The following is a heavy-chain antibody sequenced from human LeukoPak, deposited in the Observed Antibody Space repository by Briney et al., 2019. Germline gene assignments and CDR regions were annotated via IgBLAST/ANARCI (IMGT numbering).Heavy chain of an antibody. V-gene: IGHV3-23*01. CDR2: ISGSGGST. J-gene: IGHJ6*03. D-gene: IGHD1-14*01. CDR1: GFTFSSYA. CDR3: AKAGTDQPYYYYYYMDV. Sequence: PGGSLRLSCAASGFTFSSYAMSWVRQAPGKGLEWVSAISGSGGSTYYADSVKGRFTISRDNSKNTLYLQMNSLRAEDTAVYYCAKAGTDQPYYYYYYMDVWGKGTTVTVSS.